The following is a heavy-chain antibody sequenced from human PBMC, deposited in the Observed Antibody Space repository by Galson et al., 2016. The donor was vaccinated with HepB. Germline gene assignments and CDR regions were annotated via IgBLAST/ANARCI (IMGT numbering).Heavy chain of an antibody. V-gene: IGHV4-39*01. CDR3: ARIFKYYVTFDY. CDR2: FYYSGTT. D-gene: IGHD3-3*01. J-gene: IGHJ4*02. Sequence: ETLSLTCNVSGDSVSNNNYYWGWIRQPPGKGLEWIGSFYYSGTTDYNVSLKSRVSISADTFKNQFSLKLTSVTAADAAVYYCARIFKYYVTFDYWGQGTPVTVSS. CDR1: GDSVSNNNYY.